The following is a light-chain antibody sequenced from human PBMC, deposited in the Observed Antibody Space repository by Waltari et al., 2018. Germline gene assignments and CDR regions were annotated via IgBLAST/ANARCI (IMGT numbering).Light chain of an antibody. CDR2: DFT. J-gene: IGLJ2*01. V-gene: IGLV2-14*03. CDR3: SSYTSASALML. Sequence: QSALTQPASVSGSPGQSITISCTGSSSNLGTYDYVSWYQHHPGKAPKLIIFDFTNLPACVSERFSGSKSGNTASLTISGLQAEDEADYHCSSYTSASALMLFGGGTKLTVL. CDR1: SSNLGTYDY.